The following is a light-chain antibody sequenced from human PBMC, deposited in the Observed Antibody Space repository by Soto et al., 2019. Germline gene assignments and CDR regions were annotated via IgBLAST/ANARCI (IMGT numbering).Light chain of an antibody. CDR1: QSVSSSY. CDR2: GAS. CDR3: QQYGSSPWT. J-gene: IGKJ1*01. V-gene: IGKV3-20*01. Sequence: EIVLTQSPGTLSLSPGERATLSCRASQSVSSSYLAWYQQKPGQAPRLLIYGASSRATGSPDGFSGSGSGTDVTLTISSLVAEEFAVYYYQQYGSSPWTFGQGTKVEIK.